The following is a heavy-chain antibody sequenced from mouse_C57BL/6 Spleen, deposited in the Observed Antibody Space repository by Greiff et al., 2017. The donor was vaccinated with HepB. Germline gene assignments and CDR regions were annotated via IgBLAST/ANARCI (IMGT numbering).Heavy chain of an antibody. D-gene: IGHD2-2*01. CDR2: IDPSDSYT. J-gene: IGHJ1*03. Sequence: QVQLQQPGAELVRPGTSVKLSCKASGYTFTSYWMHWVKQRPGQGLEWIGVIDPSDSYTNYNQKFKGKATLTVDTSSSTAYMQLSSLTSEDSAVYYCARGENGYGVGVWGTGTTVTVSS. CDR1: GYTFTSYW. CDR3: ARGENGYGVGV. V-gene: IGHV1-59*01.